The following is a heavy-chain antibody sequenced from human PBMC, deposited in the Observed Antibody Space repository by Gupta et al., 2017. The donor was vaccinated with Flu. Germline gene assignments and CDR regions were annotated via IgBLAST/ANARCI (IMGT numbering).Heavy chain of an antibody. V-gene: IGHV3-23*01. CDR1: VFTFNRHD. J-gene: IGHJ4*02. CDR3: AKSKYTSGWYDY. CDR2: ISSRGAVT. Sequence: EVQLLESGGGLVQPGGSLRLSCAASVFTFNRHDMTGLRQAPGKGLQWLAGISSRGAVTDYADSIRGRFTISRDNSKNTVYFQLTGLRAEDSALYYCAKSKYTSGWYDYWGRGTLVTVSS. D-gene: IGHD6-19*01.